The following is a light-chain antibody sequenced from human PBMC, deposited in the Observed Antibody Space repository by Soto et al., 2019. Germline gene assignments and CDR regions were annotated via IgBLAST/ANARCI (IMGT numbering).Light chain of an antibody. CDR1: QSVGSD. J-gene: IGKJ2*01. CDR2: GAS. Sequence: EIVMTQSLATLSVSPGERATLSCRASQSVGSDLAWYQQRPGQAPRLVIFGASTRAAGIPARFSGSGSGTEFTLTISSLQSEDLAVYYCQQYNNWPPYTFGQGTKLEIK. CDR3: QQYNNWPPYT. V-gene: IGKV3-15*01.